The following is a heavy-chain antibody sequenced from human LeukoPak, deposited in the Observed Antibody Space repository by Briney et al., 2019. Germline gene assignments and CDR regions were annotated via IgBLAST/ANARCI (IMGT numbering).Heavy chain of an antibody. CDR2: IYTSGST. J-gene: IGHJ6*03. V-gene: IGHV4-4*07. CDR1: GGSISSYY. D-gene: IGHD2-2*01. CDR3: ARTPTIVVPALGARSYYYYYMDV. Sequence: SETLSLTSPVSGGSISSYYWSWIRQPAGKGLEWIGRIYTSGSTNYNPSLKRRVTISVDTSKNQFSLKLSSVTAADTAVYYCARTPTIVVPALGARSYYYYYMDVWGKGTTVTVSS.